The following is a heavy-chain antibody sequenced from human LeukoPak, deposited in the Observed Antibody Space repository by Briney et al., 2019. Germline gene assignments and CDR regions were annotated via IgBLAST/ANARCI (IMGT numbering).Heavy chain of an antibody. V-gene: IGHV3-30-3*01. D-gene: IGHD3-22*01. J-gene: IGHJ4*02. CDR1: GFTFSSYA. CDR3: AREPYYYDSSGYQAGY. Sequence: GGSLRLSCAASGFTFSSYAMSWVRQAPGKGLEWVAVISYDGSNKYYADSVKGRFTIPRDNSKNTLYLQMNSLRAEDTAVYYCAREPYYYDSSGYQAGYWGQGTLVTVSS. CDR2: ISYDGSNK.